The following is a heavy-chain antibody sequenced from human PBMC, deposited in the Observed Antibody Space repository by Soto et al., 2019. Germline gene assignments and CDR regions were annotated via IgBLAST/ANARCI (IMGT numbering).Heavy chain of an antibody. V-gene: IGHV4-30-4*01. Sequence: PSETLSLTCTVSGDSISSGNKYCSWIRQPPGKGLEWTGYIFSSGTTYYNPSLKSRLTMSLDTSENQFSLKLSSVTAADTAVYYCASSESYHEATDWGQGTLVPVSS. J-gene: IGHJ4*02. CDR2: IFSSGTT. CDR3: ASSESYHEATD. CDR1: GDSISSGNKY. D-gene: IGHD3-10*01.